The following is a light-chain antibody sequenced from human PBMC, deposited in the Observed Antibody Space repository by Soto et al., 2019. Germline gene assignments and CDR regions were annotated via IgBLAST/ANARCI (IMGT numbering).Light chain of an antibody. J-gene: IGKJ1*01. Sequence: EIVLTQSPGTLSLSPGERATLSCRASQSVSNNYLAWYQQKPGQAPRLLIYGASSRATGIPDRFSGSGSGTDFTLTISSLQSEDFAVYYCQHYNNWPRTFGQGTKVDI. CDR3: QHYNNWPRT. CDR1: QSVSNNY. CDR2: GAS. V-gene: IGKV3-20*01.